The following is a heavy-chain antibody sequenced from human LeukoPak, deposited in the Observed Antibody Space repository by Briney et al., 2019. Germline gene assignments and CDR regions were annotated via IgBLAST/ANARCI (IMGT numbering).Heavy chain of an antibody. CDR1: GFTFSSYS. V-gene: IGHV3-23*01. CDR2: ISDSGDST. J-gene: IGHJ4*02. Sequence: PGGSLRLSCAASGFTFSSYSMTWVRQTPGKGLEWVSGISDSGDSTYYADYVKGRFTISRDNSRNTLYLEMNSLRAEDTAVYFCTKWSGFGNDWGQGTLVTVSS. CDR3: TKWSGFGND. D-gene: IGHD3-10*01.